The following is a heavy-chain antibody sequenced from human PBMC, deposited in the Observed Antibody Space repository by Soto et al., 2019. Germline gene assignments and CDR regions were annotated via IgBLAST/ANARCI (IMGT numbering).Heavy chain of an antibody. CDR1: GLTFTTYA. D-gene: IGHD3-3*01. Sequence: GGSLRLSFAASGLTFTTYAMGWVRQAPGKGLEWVSTISGSGGSTYYADSVKGRFTISRDNSKNTLYLQMNSLRSEDTAVYYCARDNDFWSGYYAVWGQGTTVTVSS. V-gene: IGHV3-23*01. CDR2: ISGSGGST. CDR3: ARDNDFWSGYYAV. J-gene: IGHJ6*02.